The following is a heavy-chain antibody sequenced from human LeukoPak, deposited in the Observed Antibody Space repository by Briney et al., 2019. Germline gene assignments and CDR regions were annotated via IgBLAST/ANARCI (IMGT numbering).Heavy chain of an antibody. Sequence: PGGSVSLLCTPCGFLDSSYHESGPRQAPGKGLEWVSVIYSGGSTYYADSVKGRFTISRDNSNNTLYLHMHSQRAEDTAVYYCASLILTPISITNWLGMDVWGKGTLVTVSS. CDR2: IYSGGST. D-gene: IGHD3-10*01. V-gene: IGHV3-53*01. CDR3: ASLILTPISITNWLGMDV. CDR1: GFLDSSYH. J-gene: IGHJ6*03.